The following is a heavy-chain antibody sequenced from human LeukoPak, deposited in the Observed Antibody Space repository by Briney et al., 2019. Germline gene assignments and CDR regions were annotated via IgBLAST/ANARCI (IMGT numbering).Heavy chain of an antibody. CDR1: GGTFSSYA. J-gene: IGHJ4*02. D-gene: IGHD3-22*01. Sequence: ASVKVSCKASGGTFSSYAISWVRQAPGQGLEWMGGIIPIFGTANYAQKFQGRVTITADESTSTAYMELSSLRSEDTAVYYCARDPNYYDSSGALNWGQGTLVIVSS. CDR2: IIPIFGTA. V-gene: IGHV1-69*13. CDR3: ARDPNYYDSSGALN.